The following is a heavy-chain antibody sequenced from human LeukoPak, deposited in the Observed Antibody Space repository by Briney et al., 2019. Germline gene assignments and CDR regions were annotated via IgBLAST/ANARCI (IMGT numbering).Heavy chain of an antibody. CDR2: IYYSGST. Sequence: SETLSLTCTVSGGSISSSSYYWGWIRQPPGKGLEWIGYIYYSGSTNYNPSLKSRVTISVDTSKNQFSLKLSSVTAADTAVYYCARVVTAMAAYYFDYWGQGTLVTVSS. D-gene: IGHD5-18*01. V-gene: IGHV4-61*05. CDR3: ARVVTAMAAYYFDY. CDR1: GGSISSSSYY. J-gene: IGHJ4*02.